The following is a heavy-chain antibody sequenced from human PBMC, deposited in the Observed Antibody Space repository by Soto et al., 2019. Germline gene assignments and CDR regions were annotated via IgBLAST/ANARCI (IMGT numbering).Heavy chain of an antibody. Sequence: QVQLVQSGAEVKKPGASVKVSCKASGYTFTSYAMHWVRQAPGQRLEWMGWINAGNGNTKYSQKFQGRVTITRDTSXSTAYMELSSLRSEDTAVYYCARGAEPRHIHYFDYWGQGTLVTVSS. CDR1: GYTFTSYA. J-gene: IGHJ4*02. CDR3: ARGAEPRHIHYFDY. V-gene: IGHV1-3*01. D-gene: IGHD1-26*01. CDR2: INAGNGNT.